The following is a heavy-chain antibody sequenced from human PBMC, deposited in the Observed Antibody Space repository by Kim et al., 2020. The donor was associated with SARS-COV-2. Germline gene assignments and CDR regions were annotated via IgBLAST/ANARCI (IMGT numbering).Heavy chain of an antibody. Sequence: SVKVSCKASGGTFSSYAISWVRQAPGQGLEWMGGIIPIFGTANYAQKFQGRVTITADESTSTAYMELSSLRSEDTAVYYCARSGGGAVRGVPTGPYYYGMDVWGQGTTVTVSS. V-gene: IGHV1-69*13. CDR2: IIPIFGTA. CDR1: GGTFSSYA. D-gene: IGHD3-10*01. CDR3: ARSGGGAVRGVPTGPYYYGMDV. J-gene: IGHJ6*02.